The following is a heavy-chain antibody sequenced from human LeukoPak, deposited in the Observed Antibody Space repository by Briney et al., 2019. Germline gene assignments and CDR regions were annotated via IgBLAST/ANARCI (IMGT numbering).Heavy chain of an antibody. D-gene: IGHD3-3*01. J-gene: IGHJ5*02. Sequence: PSQTLSLTCIVSGGSISSGNYYWSWIRQPAGKGLEWIGRIYTSGSTNYNPSLKSRLTISLDTSKNQFSLKLSSVTAADTAVYYCARDHRESFYDSWSAFDPWGQGTLVTVSS. V-gene: IGHV4-61*02. CDR2: IYTSGST. CDR3: ARDHRESFYDSWSAFDP. CDR1: GGSISSGNYY.